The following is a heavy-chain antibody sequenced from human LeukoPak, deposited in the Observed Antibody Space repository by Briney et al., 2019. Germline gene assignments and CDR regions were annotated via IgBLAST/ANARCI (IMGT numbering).Heavy chain of an antibody. D-gene: IGHD3-10*01. Sequence: GGSLRLSCAASGFTFSGSAMHWARQASGKGLEWVGRIRSKANSYATAYAASMKGRFTVSRDDSKNTAYLHMNSLRAEDTAVYYCAKHYGSGSYLFDYWGLGTLVTVSS. CDR3: AKHYGSGSYLFDY. CDR2: IRSKANSYAT. J-gene: IGHJ4*02. V-gene: IGHV3-73*01. CDR1: GFTFSGSA.